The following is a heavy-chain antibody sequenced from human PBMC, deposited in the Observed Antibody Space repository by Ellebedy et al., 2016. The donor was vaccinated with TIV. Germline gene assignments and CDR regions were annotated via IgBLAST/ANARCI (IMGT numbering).Heavy chain of an antibody. V-gene: IGHV3-30*18. J-gene: IGHJ4*02. CDR3: AKDSRGSYGDY. CDR2: ISYDGSNK. CDR1: GFTFSSYG. D-gene: IGHD1-26*01. Sequence: GGSLRLSXAASGFTFSSYGMHWVRQVPGKGLEWVAVISYDGSNKYYADSVKGRFTISRDNSKNTLYLQMNSLRAENTAVYYCAKDSRGSYGDYWGQGTLVTVSS.